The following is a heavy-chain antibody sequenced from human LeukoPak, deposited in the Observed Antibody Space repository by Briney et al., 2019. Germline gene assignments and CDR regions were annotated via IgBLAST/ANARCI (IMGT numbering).Heavy chain of an antibody. J-gene: IGHJ4*02. V-gene: IGHV3-21*01. Sequence: PGGSLRLSCTPSGFTFSTYSIIWVRQAPGKGLEWVSSISSSSSYIYYADSVKGRFTISRDNAKNSLYLQMNSLRAEDTAVYYCARDPAHYYDSSGYLAYFGYWGQGTLVTVSS. CDR3: ARDPAHYYDSSGYLAYFGY. CDR2: ISSSSSYI. D-gene: IGHD3-22*01. CDR1: GFTFSTYS.